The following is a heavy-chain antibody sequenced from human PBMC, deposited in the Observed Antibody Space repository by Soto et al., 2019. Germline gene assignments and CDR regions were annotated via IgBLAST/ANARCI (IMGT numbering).Heavy chain of an antibody. J-gene: IGHJ4*02. CDR2: IYHSGST. CDR3: ARAMTTVTTLDY. Sequence: IRQPPGKGLEWIGYIYHSGSTYYNPSLKSRVTISVDRSKNQFSLKLSSVTAADTAVYYCARAMTTVTTLDYWGQGTLVTVSS. V-gene: IGHV4-30-2*01. D-gene: IGHD4-17*01.